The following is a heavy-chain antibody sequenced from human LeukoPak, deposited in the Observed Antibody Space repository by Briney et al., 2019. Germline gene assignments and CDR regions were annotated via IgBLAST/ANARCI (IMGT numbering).Heavy chain of an antibody. V-gene: IGHV1-46*01. J-gene: IGHJ5*02. CDR3: ARAPVGLMVYAISRFDP. CDR1: GYAFTSYY. CDR2: INPSGGST. Sequence: ASVKVSCKASGYAFTSYYMHWVRQAPGQGLEWMGIINPSGGSTSYAQKFQGRVTMTRDMSTSTVYMELSSLRSEDTAVYYCARAPVGLMVYAISRFDPWGQGTLVTVSS. D-gene: IGHD2-8*01.